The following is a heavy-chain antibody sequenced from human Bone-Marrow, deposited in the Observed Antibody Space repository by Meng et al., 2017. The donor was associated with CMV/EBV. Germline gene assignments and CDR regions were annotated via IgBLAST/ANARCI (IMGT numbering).Heavy chain of an antibody. V-gene: IGHV4-59*01. Sequence: SETLSLTCTVSGGSISSFYWSWIRQPPGKGLDWIGYIYYSGSTNYNPSLKSRVTISVDTSKNQFSLKVSSVTAADTAVYYCARDGIAYSSSSGFDYWGQGTRVTVSS. CDR1: GGSISSFY. J-gene: IGHJ4*02. CDR2: IYYSGST. CDR3: ARDGIAYSSSSGFDY. D-gene: IGHD6-6*01.